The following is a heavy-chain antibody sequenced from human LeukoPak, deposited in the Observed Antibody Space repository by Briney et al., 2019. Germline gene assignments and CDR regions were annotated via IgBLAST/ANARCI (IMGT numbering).Heavy chain of an antibody. V-gene: IGHV3-30*18. D-gene: IGHD6-13*01. J-gene: IGHJ6*02. Sequence: GGCLRLSCAASEFTISTYGMSWVRQAPGKGLEWVAVILHDGRNAYYADSAKGRFTISRDNSKNTLYLQMNSLRVEDTAVYYCVKVGYSSSWNYYYYGMDVWGQGTTVTVSS. CDR1: EFTISTYG. CDR3: VKVGYSSSWNYYYYGMDV. CDR2: ILHDGRNA.